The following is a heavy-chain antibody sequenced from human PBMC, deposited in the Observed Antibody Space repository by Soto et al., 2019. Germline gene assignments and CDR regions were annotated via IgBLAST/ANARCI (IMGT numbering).Heavy chain of an antibody. D-gene: IGHD3-22*01. Sequence: ASVKVSCKACGGSFSSYAISWVRQAPGQGLEWMGGIVPIFGTANYAQKFQGRVTITADESTSTAYMELSSLRSEDTAVYYCARSPGSGYYRPFDYWGQGTLVTVSS. J-gene: IGHJ4*02. V-gene: IGHV1-69*13. CDR3: ARSPGSGYYRPFDY. CDR2: IVPIFGTA. CDR1: GGSFSSYA.